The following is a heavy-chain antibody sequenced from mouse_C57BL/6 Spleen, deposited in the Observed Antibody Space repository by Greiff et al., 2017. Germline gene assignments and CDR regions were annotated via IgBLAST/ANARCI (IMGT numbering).Heavy chain of an antibody. J-gene: IGHJ3*01. CDR1: GFTFSSYA. Sequence: EVKLVESGGGLVKPGGSLKLSCAASGFTFSSYAMSWVRQTPEKRLEWVATISDGGSYTYYPDNVKGRFPISRDNAKNNLYLQMSHLKSEDTAMYYCVGGGFAYWGQGTLVTVSA. V-gene: IGHV5-4*03. CDR2: ISDGGSYT. CDR3: VGGGFAY.